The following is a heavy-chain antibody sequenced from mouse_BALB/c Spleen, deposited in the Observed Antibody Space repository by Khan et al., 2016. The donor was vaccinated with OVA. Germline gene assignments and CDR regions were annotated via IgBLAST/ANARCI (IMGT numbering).Heavy chain of an antibody. J-gene: IGHJ4*01. CDR1: GYTFTDYA. V-gene: IGHV1S137*01. Sequence: QVQLQQSGAELVRPGVSVKISCKGSGYTFTDYAMHWVKQSHAKSLEWIGVISTYYGDANYNQQFKGKATMTVDKSSNTAYMDLARLTSEDSAIYSCARGGLALYTMDYWGQGTSVTVSS. CDR2: ISTYYGDA. CDR3: ARGGLALYTMDY.